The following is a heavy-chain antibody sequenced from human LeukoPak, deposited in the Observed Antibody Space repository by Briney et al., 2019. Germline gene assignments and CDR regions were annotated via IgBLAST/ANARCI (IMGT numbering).Heavy chain of an antibody. V-gene: IGHV3-74*01. CDR3: ARGNYYGQDY. CDR2: INSDGSTT. D-gene: IGHD3-10*01. Sequence: GGSLRLSCGASGFTFSSYWMHWVRHAPGKGLAWISRINSDGSTTSYADSVKGRFTISRDNAKNTLYLQMNSLRAEDTAVYYCARGNYYGQDYWGQGTLVTVSS. CDR1: GFTFSSYW. J-gene: IGHJ4*02.